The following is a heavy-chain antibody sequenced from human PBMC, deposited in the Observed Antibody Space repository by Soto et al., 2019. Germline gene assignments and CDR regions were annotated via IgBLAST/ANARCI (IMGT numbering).Heavy chain of an antibody. CDR1: GFTFSSYA. Sequence: GGSLRLSCAASGFTFSSYAMSWVRQAPGKGLEWVSAISGSGGSTYYADSVKGRFTISRDNSKNTLYLQMNSLRAEDTAVYYCAKELYGSGSYYNVGAFDYWGQGTLVTVSS. D-gene: IGHD3-10*01. J-gene: IGHJ4*02. CDR2: ISGSGGST. V-gene: IGHV3-23*01. CDR3: AKELYGSGSYYNVGAFDY.